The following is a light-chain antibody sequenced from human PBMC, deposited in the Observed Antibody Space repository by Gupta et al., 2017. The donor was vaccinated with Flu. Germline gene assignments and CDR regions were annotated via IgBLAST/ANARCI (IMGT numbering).Light chain of an antibody. J-gene: IGKJ2*01. CDR2: GVS. Sequence: GERAPLSCRASQSVSSNLAWYQQKPGQAPWLLIYGVSTRATGIPARFSGSGSGTEFTLTISSLQSEDFAVYYCQQYNNWPYTFGQGTKLEIK. CDR1: QSVSSN. V-gene: IGKV3-15*01. CDR3: QQYNNWPYT.